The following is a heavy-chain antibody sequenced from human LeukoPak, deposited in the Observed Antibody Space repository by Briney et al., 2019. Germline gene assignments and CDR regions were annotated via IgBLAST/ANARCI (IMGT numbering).Heavy chain of an antibody. CDR1: GFTFSAYA. D-gene: IGHD2-15*01. Sequence: PGGSLRLSCSASGFTFSAYAMHWVRQAPGKGLEYVSAISPNGGSTYYADSVKGRFTISRDNSKNTLYLQMNSLRAEDTAVYYCARGPMVVVAATDAFDIWGQGTMVTVSS. J-gene: IGHJ3*02. CDR3: ARGPMVVVAATDAFDI. V-gene: IGHV3-64*04. CDR2: ISPNGGST.